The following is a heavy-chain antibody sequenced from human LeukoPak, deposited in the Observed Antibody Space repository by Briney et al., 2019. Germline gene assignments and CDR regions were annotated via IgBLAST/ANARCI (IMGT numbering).Heavy chain of an antibody. D-gene: IGHD5-12*01. CDR2: INSDGSST. J-gene: IGHJ4*02. Sequence: GGSLRLSCAASGFTFSSYAMHWVRQAPGKGLEWVSRINSDGSSTSYADSVKGRFTISRDNAKNTLYLQMNSLRAEDTAVYYCARVGYSGYDSSPHFDYWGQGTLVTVSS. CDR3: ARVGYSGYDSSPHFDY. CDR1: GFTFSSYA. V-gene: IGHV3-74*01.